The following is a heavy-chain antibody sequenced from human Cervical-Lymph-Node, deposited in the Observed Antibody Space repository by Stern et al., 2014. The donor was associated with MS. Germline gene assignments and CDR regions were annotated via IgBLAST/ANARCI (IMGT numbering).Heavy chain of an antibody. CDR2: ISYDGSNK. Sequence: VQLVESGGGVVQPGRSLRLSCTASGFTFSSYGMHWVRQAPGKGLEWVAVISYDGSNKYYGDSVKGRFTISRDNSKNTLYLQMNGLRIDDTAIYYCAKERGYDNFVMDVWGQGTTVTVS. V-gene: IGHV3-30*18. CDR1: GFTFSSYG. J-gene: IGHJ6*02. D-gene: IGHD5-12*01. CDR3: AKERGYDNFVMDV.